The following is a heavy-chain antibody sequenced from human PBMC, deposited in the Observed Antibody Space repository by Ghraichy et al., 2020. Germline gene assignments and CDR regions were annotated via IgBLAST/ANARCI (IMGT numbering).Heavy chain of an antibody. CDR1: GFTFDDYA. D-gene: IGHD3-9*01. J-gene: IGHJ6*02. Sequence: GGSLRLSCAASGFTFDDYAMHWVRQAPGKGLEWVSLISWDGGSTYYADSVKGRFTISRDNSKNSLYLQMNSLRAEDTALYYCAKDMGDILTGYGMDVWGQGTTVTVSS. CDR3: AKDMGDILTGYGMDV. CDR2: ISWDGGST. V-gene: IGHV3-43D*03.